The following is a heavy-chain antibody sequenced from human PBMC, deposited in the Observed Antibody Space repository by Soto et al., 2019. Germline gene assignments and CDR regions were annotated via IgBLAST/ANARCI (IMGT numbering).Heavy chain of an antibody. V-gene: IGHV4-34*01. CDR1: GGSFSGYY. CDR2: INHSGST. J-gene: IGHJ5*02. Sequence: SETLSLTCAVYGGSFSGYYWSWIRQPPGKGLEWIGEINHSGSTNYNPSLKSRVTISVDTSKNQFSLKLSSVTAADTAVYYCARIGVGYRNWFDPWGQGTLVTVSS. D-gene: IGHD3-3*01. CDR3: ARIGVGYRNWFDP.